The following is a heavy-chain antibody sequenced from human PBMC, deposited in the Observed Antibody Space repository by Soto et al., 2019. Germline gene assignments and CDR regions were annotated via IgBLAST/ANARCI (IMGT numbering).Heavy chain of an antibody. D-gene: IGHD6-19*01. CDR1: GDSVSSNSAA. Sequence: SQTLSLTCAISGDSVSSNSAAWNWIRQSPSRGLEWLGRTYYRSKWYNEYALSVKSRITINPDTSKNQFSLQLNSVTPDDTALYDCYGEYSAGWSSWGQRTADPVS. CDR3: YGEYSAGWSS. J-gene: IGHJ5*02. V-gene: IGHV6-1*01. CDR2: TYYRSKWYN.